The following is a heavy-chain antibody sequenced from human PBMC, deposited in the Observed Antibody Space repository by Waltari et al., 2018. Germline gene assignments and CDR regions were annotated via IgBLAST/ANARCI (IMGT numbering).Heavy chain of an antibody. J-gene: IGHJ4*02. D-gene: IGHD7-27*01. CDR2: IKEDGSDK. CDR1: GLTFRRNW. CDR3: ATWRWGQSEFDY. V-gene: IGHV3-7*01. Sequence: EAQLVESGGKLVQPGGSLRLSCVASGLTFRRNWMSWVRQAPGRGLEWVATIKEDGSDKHYVDSVRGRVTISRDNANDSLYLQMNSLRAEDTAVYYCATWRWGQSEFDYWGQGTLVTVSS.